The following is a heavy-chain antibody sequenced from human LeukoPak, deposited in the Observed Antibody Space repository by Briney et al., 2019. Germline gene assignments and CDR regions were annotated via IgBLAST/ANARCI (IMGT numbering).Heavy chain of an antibody. V-gene: IGHV4-59*08. CDR3: ARYNYGASALEY. Sequence: SETLSLTWTVSGGSINSYYWSWIRQPPGKGLDWIGYIYYSGSTSYNPSLKSRVTMSVNTSKNQFSLKLSSVTAADTAVYYCARYNYGASALEYWGQGTLVTVSS. J-gene: IGHJ4*02. CDR2: IYYSGST. CDR1: GGSINSYY. D-gene: IGHD5-18*01.